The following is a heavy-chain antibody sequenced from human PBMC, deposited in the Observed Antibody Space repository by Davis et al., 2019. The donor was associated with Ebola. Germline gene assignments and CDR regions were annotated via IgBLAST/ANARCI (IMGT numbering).Heavy chain of an antibody. V-gene: IGHV3-7*01. CDR2: IRPDGSEE. CDR1: GFTFSSHW. CDR3: ARGLAYCGGDCYPDAFDI. J-gene: IGHJ3*02. D-gene: IGHD2-21*02. Sequence: GGSLRLSCTASGFTFSSHWMSWVRQAPGKGLEWVANIRPDGSEEQYVDSLKGRITISRDNAKNSLYLQMNSLRAEDTAVYYCARGLAYCGGDCYPDAFDIWGQGTMVTVSS.